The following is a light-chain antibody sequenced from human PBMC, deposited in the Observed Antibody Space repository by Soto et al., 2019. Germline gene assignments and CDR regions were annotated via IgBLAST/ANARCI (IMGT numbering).Light chain of an antibody. J-gene: IGKJ1*01. CDR2: AAS. CDR3: LHDYSFPWT. CDR1: QDSTKY. V-gene: IGKV1-6*01. Sequence: AIQLTQSPSSLSAPAGDRVTITCRASQDSTKYLAWYQQKPGKAPELLIYAASSLQSGVPSRFSGSGSGTHFTLTISSLQPEDVATYYCLHDYSFPWTFGQGTKVDIK.